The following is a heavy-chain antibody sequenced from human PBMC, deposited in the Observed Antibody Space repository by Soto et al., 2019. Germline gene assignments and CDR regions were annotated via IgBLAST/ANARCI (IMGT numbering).Heavy chain of an antibody. CDR1: GFSLSNARMG. Sequence: SGPTLVNPTETLTLTGTVSGFSLSNARMGVSWIRQPPGKALEWLAHIFSNDEKSYSTSLKSRLTISKDTSKSQVVLTMTNMDPVDTATYYCARSVFDWLLSHNWFDPWGQGTLVTVSS. V-gene: IGHV2-26*01. CDR3: ARSVFDWLLSHNWFDP. CDR2: IFSNDEK. J-gene: IGHJ5*02. D-gene: IGHD3-9*01.